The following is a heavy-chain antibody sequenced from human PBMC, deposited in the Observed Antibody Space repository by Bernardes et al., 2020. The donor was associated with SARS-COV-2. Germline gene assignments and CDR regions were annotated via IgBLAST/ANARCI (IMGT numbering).Heavy chain of an antibody. D-gene: IGHD5-12*01. CDR3: AKDGHGTITFDS. J-gene: IGHJ4*02. CDR1: GITVTNSY. Sequence: GGSLRPPRAAPGITVTNSYISWVRQGPGKGLEWGPGFYSGFNTYYADSVKGRFTISRDYSKNTMYLQMNSLRVEDTAVYYCAKDGHGTITFDSWGQGTLVTVSS. CDR2: FYSGFNT. V-gene: IGHV3-66*01.